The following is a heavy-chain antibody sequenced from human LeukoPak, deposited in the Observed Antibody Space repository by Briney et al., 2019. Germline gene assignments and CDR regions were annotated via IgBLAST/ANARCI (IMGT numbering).Heavy chain of an antibody. CDR2: IKQDGSEK. V-gene: IGHV3-7*03. CDR1: EFTFSNYW. CDR3: ARDLAYSSSSPMDY. D-gene: IGHD6-6*01. J-gene: IGHJ4*02. Sequence: PGGSLSLSGAASEFTFSNYWMSWVRQAPGKGLEWVANIKQDGSEKNYVDSVKGRFTISRDNAKNSLFLQMNSLRAEDTAVYYCARDLAYSSSSPMDYWGQGTLVTVSS.